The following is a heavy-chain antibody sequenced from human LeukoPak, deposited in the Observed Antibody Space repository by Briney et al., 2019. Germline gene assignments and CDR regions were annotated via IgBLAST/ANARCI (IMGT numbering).Heavy chain of an antibody. J-gene: IGHJ4*02. CDR2: IKQDGSEK. CDR3: AREPYGDYFDY. D-gene: IGHD4-17*01. Sequence: PGGSLRLSCAASGFTFSSYWMSWVRQAPGKGLEWVANIKQDGSEKYYVDSVEGRFTISRDNAKNSLYLQMNTLRAEDTAVYYCAREPYGDYFDYWGQGTLVTVSS. V-gene: IGHV3-7*03. CDR1: GFTFSSYW.